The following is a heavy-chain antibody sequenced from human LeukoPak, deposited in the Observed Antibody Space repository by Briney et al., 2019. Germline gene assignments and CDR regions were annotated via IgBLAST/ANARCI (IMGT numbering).Heavy chain of an antibody. V-gene: IGHV3-21*01. CDR1: GFTFSSYS. D-gene: IGHD3-16*01. Sequence: GGSLRLSCAASGFTFSSYSMNWVRQAPGKGLEWVSSISSSSSYIYYADSVKGRFTISRDNAKDSLYLQMNSLRAEDTAVYYCARDENLYSPDYWGQGTLVTVSS. CDR3: ARDENLYSPDY. CDR2: ISSSSSYI. J-gene: IGHJ4*02.